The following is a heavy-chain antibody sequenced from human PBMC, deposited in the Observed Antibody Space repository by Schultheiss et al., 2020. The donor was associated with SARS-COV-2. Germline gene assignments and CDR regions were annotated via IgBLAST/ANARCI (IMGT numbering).Heavy chain of an antibody. CDR2: IYYNGGT. J-gene: IGHJ4*02. Sequence: SETLSLTCTVSGASISSYYWSWIRQPPGKGLEWIGYIYYNGGTSYNSSLKSRVTISVDTSKNQFSLNLTSVTAADTAVYYCARVPSGNWHYFDYWSQGTLVTVSS. V-gene: IGHV4-59*01. CDR3: ARVPSGNWHYFDY. D-gene: IGHD1-1*01. CDR1: GASISSYY.